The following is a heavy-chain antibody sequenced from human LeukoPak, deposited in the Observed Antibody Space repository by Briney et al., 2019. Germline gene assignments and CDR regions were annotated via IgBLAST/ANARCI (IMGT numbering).Heavy chain of an antibody. Sequence: GGSLRLSCAASGFTFSSFAMSWVRQAPGKGLEWVSVISDSGTSTYYADSVKGRFTISKDGPKNTLYLQMNSLRAEDTAIYYCAKDQLGGSGGWYNAFDLWGQGTMVSVSS. V-gene: IGHV3-23*01. J-gene: IGHJ3*01. CDR3: AKDQLGGSGGWYNAFDL. D-gene: IGHD6-19*01. CDR1: GFTFSSFA. CDR2: ISDSGTST.